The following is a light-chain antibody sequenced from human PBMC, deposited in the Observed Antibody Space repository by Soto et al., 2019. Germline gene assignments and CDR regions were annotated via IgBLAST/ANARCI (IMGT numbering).Light chain of an antibody. CDR2: DAS. V-gene: IGKV1-5*01. Sequence: DIQMTQSPSTQSASVGDRVIITCRASQSISSWLAWYQQKPGKAPKFLIYDASSLESGVPSRFRGSGSGTEFPLTISSLQPDDFATYYCQQYNSYSFTFGPGTKVDIK. CDR1: QSISSW. J-gene: IGKJ3*01. CDR3: QQYNSYSFT.